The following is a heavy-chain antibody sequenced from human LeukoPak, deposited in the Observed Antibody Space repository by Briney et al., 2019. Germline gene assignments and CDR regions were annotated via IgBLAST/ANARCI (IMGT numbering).Heavy chain of an antibody. CDR2: IYPGDSDT. V-gene: IGHV5-51*01. J-gene: IGHJ6*02. CDR1: GYSFTNYW. Sequence: GESLKISCKGSGYSFTNYWIGWVRQMPGKGLEWMGIIYPGDSDTRYSPSFQGQVTISADKSISTAYLQWSSLKASDTAMYYCARTEYYGSGSYYYYLMDVWGQGTTVTVSS. D-gene: IGHD3-10*01. CDR3: ARTEYYGSGSYYYYLMDV.